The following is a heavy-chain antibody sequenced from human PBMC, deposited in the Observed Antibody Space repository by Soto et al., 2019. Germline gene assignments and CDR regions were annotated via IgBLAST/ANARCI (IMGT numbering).Heavy chain of an antibody. D-gene: IGHD4-17*01. CDR3: AAMTTVTTTYYYGMDV. CDR1: GYTFTSYA. J-gene: IGHJ6*02. Sequence: GASVKVSCKASGYTFTSYAMHWVRQAPGQRLEWMGWINAGNGNTKYSQKFQGRVTITRDTSASTAYMELSSLRSEDTAVYYCAAMTTVTTTYYYGMDVWGQGTTVTV. V-gene: IGHV1-3*01. CDR2: INAGNGNT.